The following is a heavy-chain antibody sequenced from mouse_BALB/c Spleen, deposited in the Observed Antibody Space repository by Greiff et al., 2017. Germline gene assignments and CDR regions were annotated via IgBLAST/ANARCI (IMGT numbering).Heavy chain of an antibody. V-gene: IGHV1-82*01. CDR3: ARWGGTGFAY. CDR2: IYPGDGDT. Sequence: VQLQQSGPELVKPGASVKISCKASGYAFSSSWMNWVKQRPGQGLEWIGRIYPGDGDTNYNGKFKGKATLTADKSSSTAYMQLSSLTSVDSAVYFCARWGGTGFAYWGQGTLVTVSA. CDR1: GYAFSSSW. J-gene: IGHJ3*01. D-gene: IGHD2-14*01.